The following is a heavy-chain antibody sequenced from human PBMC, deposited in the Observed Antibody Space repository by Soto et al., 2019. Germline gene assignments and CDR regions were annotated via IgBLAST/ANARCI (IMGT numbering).Heavy chain of an antibody. CDR2: ISNSGGST. J-gene: IGHJ6*02. CDR3: AKDGGSGTFFYYYGRDV. CDR1: GFIFSSYA. V-gene: IGHV3-23*01. D-gene: IGHD3-10*01. Sequence: EVQLLESGGGLVQPGGSLRLSCAASGFIFSSYALSWVRQSPGKGLEWVSTISNSGGSTYYADSVKGRFTISRDSSKNTLHLQMHSLRAEDTAVYYCAKDGGSGTFFYYYGRDVWGQGTTVIVS.